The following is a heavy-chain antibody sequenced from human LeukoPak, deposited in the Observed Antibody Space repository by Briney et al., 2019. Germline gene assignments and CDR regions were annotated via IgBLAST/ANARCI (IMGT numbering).Heavy chain of an antibody. D-gene: IGHD2-2*01. V-gene: IGHV1-8*01. CDR3: ARVGYCSSTSCYSEFDP. Sequence: WASVKVSCKASGYTFTSYDINWVRQATGQGLEWMGWMNPNSGNTGYAQKFQGTVTMTRNTSISTAYMELSSLRSEDTAVYYCARVGYCSSTSCYSEFDPWGQGTLVTVSS. CDR2: MNPNSGNT. J-gene: IGHJ5*02. CDR1: GYTFTSYD.